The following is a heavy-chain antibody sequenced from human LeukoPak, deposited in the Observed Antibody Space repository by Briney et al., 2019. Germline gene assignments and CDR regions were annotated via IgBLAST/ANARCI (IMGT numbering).Heavy chain of an antibody. CDR1: GDSISSGGYS. J-gene: IGHJ4*02. D-gene: IGHD1-26*01. CDR2: IYHSGST. V-gene: IGHV4-30-2*01. CDR3: ARYKVGARIDY. Sequence: SQTLSLTCAVSGDSISSGGYSWSWLRQPPGKGLEWIGYIYHSGSTYYNPSLKSRVTISVDRSKNQFSLKLSSVTAADTAVYYCARYKVGARIDYWGQGTLVTVSS.